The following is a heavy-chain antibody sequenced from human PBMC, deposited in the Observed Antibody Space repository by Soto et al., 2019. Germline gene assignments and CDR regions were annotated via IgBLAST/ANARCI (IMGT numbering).Heavy chain of an antibody. D-gene: IGHD6-19*01. CDR3: ARVGRGGPSSGWHALRAYYFDY. J-gene: IGHJ4*02. V-gene: IGHV1-69*13. Sequence: SVKVSCKASGGTFSSYAISWVRQAPGQGLEWMGGIIPIFGTANYAQKFQGRVTITADESTSTAYMELSSLRSEDTAVYYCARVGRGGPSSGWHALRAYYFDYWGQGTLVTVSS. CDR2: IIPIFGTA. CDR1: GGTFSSYA.